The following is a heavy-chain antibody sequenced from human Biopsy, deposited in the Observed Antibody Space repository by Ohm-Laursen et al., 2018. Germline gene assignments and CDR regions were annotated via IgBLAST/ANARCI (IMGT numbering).Heavy chain of an antibody. J-gene: IGHJ2*01. CDR1: GSSISSYY. CDR3: ARHAPSYSGSYWRYFDL. D-gene: IGHD1-26*01. CDR2: IYYTGST. V-gene: IGHV4-59*08. Sequence: PSETLSLTCTVSGSSISSYYWSWIRQPPGKGLEWIGYIYYTGSTNYSPSLKSRVTISVDTSMNHLSLRLTSVTAADTAVYYCARHAPSYSGSYWRYFDLWGRGTLVTVSS.